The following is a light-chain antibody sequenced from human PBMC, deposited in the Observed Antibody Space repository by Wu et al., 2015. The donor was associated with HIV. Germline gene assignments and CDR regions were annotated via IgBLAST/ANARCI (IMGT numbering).Light chain of an antibody. J-gene: IGKJ5*01. V-gene: IGKV3-20*01. CDR3: QHFGS. Sequence: EIVMTQSPATLSVSPGERATLSCRASQSVSSNLAWYQQKPGQAPRLLIYGASSRATGISDRFSGSGSGTDFILTITSLDPEDFAVYFCQHFGSFGQGTRLEI. CDR1: QSVSSN. CDR2: GAS.